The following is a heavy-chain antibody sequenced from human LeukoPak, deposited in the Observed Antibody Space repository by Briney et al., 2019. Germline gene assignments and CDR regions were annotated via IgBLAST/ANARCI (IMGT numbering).Heavy chain of an antibody. J-gene: IGHJ4*02. V-gene: IGHV4-59*11. CDR3: ARYSSSVTDFDY. CDR1: GGSISSHY. CDR2: IYYSGST. Sequence: SETLSLTCTVSGGSISSHYWSWIRQPPGKGLEWIGYIYYSGSTNYNPSLKSRVTISVDMSKNQFSLKLSSVTAADTAVYYCARYSSSVTDFDYWGQGTLVTVSS. D-gene: IGHD6-6*01.